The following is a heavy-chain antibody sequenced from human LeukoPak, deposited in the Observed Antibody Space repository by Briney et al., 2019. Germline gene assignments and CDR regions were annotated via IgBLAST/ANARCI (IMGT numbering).Heavy chain of an antibody. CDR1: GFTFDDYG. V-gene: IGHV3-20*01. CDR3: ARAGGFLEWQKYTSGYYYYMDV. D-gene: IGHD3-3*01. J-gene: IGHJ6*03. Sequence: GGSLRLSCAASGFTFDDYGMSWVRQAPGKGLEWVSGINWNGGSTGYADSVKGRFTISRDNAKNSLYLQMNSLRAEDTALYHCARAGGFLEWQKYTSGYYYYMDVWGKGTTVTVSS. CDR2: INWNGGST.